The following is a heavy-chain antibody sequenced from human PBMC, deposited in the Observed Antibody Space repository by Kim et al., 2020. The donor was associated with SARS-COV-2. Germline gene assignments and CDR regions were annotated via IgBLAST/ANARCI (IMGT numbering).Heavy chain of an antibody. J-gene: IGHJ6*02. Sequence: SVKGRFTISRDNAKNSLYLQMNSLRAEDTAVYYCAREKKALGYYYYGMDVWGQGTTVTVSS. V-gene: IGHV3-21*01. D-gene: IGHD3-10*01. CDR3: AREKKALGYYYYGMDV.